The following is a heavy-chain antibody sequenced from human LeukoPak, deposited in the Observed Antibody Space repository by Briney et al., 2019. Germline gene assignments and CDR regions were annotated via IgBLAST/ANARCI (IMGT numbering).Heavy chain of an antibody. CDR2: IYTSGST. Sequence: PSETLSLTCTVSGGSISSGNYYWSWIRKPAGKGLEWIGRIYTSGSTNYNPSLKSRVTISVDTSKNQFSLKLSSVTAADTAVYYCARQRVHGPPYYYYMDVWGKGTTVTISS. J-gene: IGHJ6*03. CDR1: GGSISSGNYY. CDR3: ARQRVHGPPYYYYMDV. V-gene: IGHV4-61*02. D-gene: IGHD4/OR15-4a*01.